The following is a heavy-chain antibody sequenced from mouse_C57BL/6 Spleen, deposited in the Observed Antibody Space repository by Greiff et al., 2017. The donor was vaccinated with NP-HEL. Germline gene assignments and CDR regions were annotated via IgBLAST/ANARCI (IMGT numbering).Heavy chain of an antibody. Sequence: VQLQQSGAELAKPGASVKLSCKASGYTFTSYWMHWVKQRPGQGLEWIGYINPSSGYTKYNQKFKDKATLTADKSSSTAYMQLSSLTYEDSAVYYCARWEYGYDAAMDNWGQGTSVTVSS. V-gene: IGHV1-7*01. CDR3: ARWEYGYDAAMDN. D-gene: IGHD2-2*01. J-gene: IGHJ4*01. CDR2: INPSSGYT. CDR1: GYTFTSYW.